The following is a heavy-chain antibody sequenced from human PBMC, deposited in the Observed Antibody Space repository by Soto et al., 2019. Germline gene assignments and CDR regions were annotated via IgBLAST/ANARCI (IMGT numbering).Heavy chain of an antibody. CDR2: IYYSGST. V-gene: IGHV4-39*01. Sequence: PSETLSLTCTVSGGSISSGRNYWDWIRQPPGKGLEWIGSIYYSGSTYYNPSLKSRVTISVDASKNQFSLKLSSVTAADTAVYYCARRPQSGWFAPFDYWGQGTLVTVSS. CDR1: GGSISSGRNY. D-gene: IGHD6-19*01. J-gene: IGHJ4*02. CDR3: ARRPQSGWFAPFDY.